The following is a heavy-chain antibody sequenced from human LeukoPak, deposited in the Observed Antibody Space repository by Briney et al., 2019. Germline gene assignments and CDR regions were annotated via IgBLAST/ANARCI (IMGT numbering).Heavy chain of an antibody. J-gene: IGHJ4*02. Sequence: SEPLSLTCTVSGGFISSYYWSWIRQPPGKGLEWIGYIYYSGSTNYNPSLKSRVTISVDTSKNQFSLKLSSVTAADTAVYYCARAISGYEAFDYWGQGTLVTVSS. D-gene: IGHD5-12*01. CDR1: GGFISSYY. CDR3: ARAISGYEAFDY. CDR2: IYYSGST. V-gene: IGHV4-59*01.